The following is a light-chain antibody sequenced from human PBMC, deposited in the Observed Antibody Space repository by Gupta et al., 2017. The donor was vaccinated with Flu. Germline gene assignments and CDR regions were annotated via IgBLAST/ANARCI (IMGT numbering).Light chain of an antibody. CDR2: EDY. Sequence: FMLTQPHSVSESPGKTVTISCTRNTGSIDSKSVQWYQQRPGSAPTTVIYEDYQRPPGVSERFSGSIDRSSNSASLTISGLETEDEAYYYCQCFDDTAWVLGGGTKMTVL. J-gene: IGLJ3*02. CDR3: QCFDDTAWV. CDR1: TGSIDSKS. V-gene: IGLV6-57*03.